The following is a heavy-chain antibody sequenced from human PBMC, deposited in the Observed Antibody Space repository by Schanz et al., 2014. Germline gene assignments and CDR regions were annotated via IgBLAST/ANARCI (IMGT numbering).Heavy chain of an antibody. CDR3: AKGMGYCSGGTCYDYYYYGLDV. D-gene: IGHD2-15*01. J-gene: IGHJ6*02. Sequence: VQLVESGGGLVKPGGSLRLSCAVSGFTVSSNHMSWVRQAPGKGLEWVSTISASGGSTYYADSVKGRFTISRDNSENTLYLQMNSLSADDTAVFYCAKGMGYCSGGTCYDYYYYGLDVWGQGTTVTVSS. CDR2: ISASGGST. CDR1: GFTVSSNH. V-gene: IGHV3-23*04.